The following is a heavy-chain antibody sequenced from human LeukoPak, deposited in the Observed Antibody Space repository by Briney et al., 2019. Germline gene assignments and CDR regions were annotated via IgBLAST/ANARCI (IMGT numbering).Heavy chain of an antibody. CDR1: GFPFGGVY. Sequence: PGGSLRLSCAASGFPFGGVYMSWIRQPPGKGLEWIGDINHSGITNYNPSLKSRVTISLDTSKNQFSLQLSSVTAADTAVYYCASIPGMSSGGDILLDYWGQGTLVTVSS. D-gene: IGHD2-21*02. CDR3: ASIPGMSSGGDILLDY. J-gene: IGHJ4*02. V-gene: IGHV4-34*01. CDR2: INHSGIT.